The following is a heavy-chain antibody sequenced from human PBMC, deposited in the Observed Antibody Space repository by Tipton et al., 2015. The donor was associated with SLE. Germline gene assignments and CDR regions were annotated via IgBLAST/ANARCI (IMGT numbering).Heavy chain of an antibody. V-gene: IGHV4-39*01. CDR2: IYYSGST. J-gene: IGHJ2*01. Sequence: TLSLTCTVSGGSISSSSYYWGWIRQPPGKGLEWIGCIYYSGSTYYNPPLKSRVTISVNTPKNQSSLKLSSVTAADTAAYYCARPPKTGYNVDLWGRGTLVTVSS. D-gene: IGHD1-14*01. CDR3: ARPPKTGYNVDL. CDR1: GGSISSSSYY.